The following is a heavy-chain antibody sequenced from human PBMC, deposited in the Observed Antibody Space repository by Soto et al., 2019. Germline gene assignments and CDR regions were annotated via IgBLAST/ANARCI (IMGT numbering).Heavy chain of an antibody. CDR2: INHSGST. J-gene: IGHJ4*02. V-gene: IGHV4-34*01. D-gene: IGHD5-12*01. CDR3: ARVRGYSGYGMDTFDY. CDR1: GGSFSGYY. Sequence: PSETLSLTCAVYGGSFSGYYWSWIRQPPGKGLEWIGEINHSGSTNYNPSLKSRVTISVDTSKSQFSLKLSSVTAADTAVYYCARVRGYSGYGMDTFDYWGQGTLVTVSS.